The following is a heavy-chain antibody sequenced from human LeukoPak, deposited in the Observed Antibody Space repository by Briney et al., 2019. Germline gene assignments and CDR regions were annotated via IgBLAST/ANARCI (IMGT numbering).Heavy chain of an antibody. CDR2: IYYSGST. V-gene: IGHV4-59*01. CDR3: ARFVLGYCSGGSCYSGGSDWFDP. D-gene: IGHD2-15*01. Sequence: SETLSLTCTVSGGSISSYYWSWIRQPPGKGLEWIGYIYYSGSTNYNPSLKSRVTISVDTSENQFSLKLSSVTAADTAVYYCARFVLGYCSGGSCYSGGSDWFDPWGQGTLVTVSS. J-gene: IGHJ5*02. CDR1: GGSISSYY.